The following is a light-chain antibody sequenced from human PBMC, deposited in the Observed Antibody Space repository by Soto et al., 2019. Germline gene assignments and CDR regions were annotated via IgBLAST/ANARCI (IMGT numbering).Light chain of an antibody. CDR1: QSVSSY. V-gene: IGKV3-11*01. J-gene: IGKJ1*01. Sequence: EIVLTQSPATLSLSPGERATLSCRASQSVSSYLAWYQQKPGQAPRLLIYDASNRATGIPARFSGSGSGTDFTLTISSLEPEEFAVYYCQQRSNWPMTFGHGTTVEIK. CDR2: DAS. CDR3: QQRSNWPMT.